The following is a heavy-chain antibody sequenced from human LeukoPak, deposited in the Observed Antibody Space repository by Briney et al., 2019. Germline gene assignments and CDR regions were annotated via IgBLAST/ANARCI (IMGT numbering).Heavy chain of an antibody. J-gene: IGHJ4*02. Sequence: GGSLRLSCAASGFTFSSYWMSWVRQAPGKGLEWVANIKEDGSEKHYVDSVKGRFTISRDNAKNSLYLQMNSLRAEDTALYYCAKGGTGLAPDYWGQGTLVTVSS. D-gene: IGHD1-1*01. CDR2: IKEDGSEK. CDR1: GFTFSSYW. CDR3: AKGGTGLAPDY. V-gene: IGHV3-7*03.